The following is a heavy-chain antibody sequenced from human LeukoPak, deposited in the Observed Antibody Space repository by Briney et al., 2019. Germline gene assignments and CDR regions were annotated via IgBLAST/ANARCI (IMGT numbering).Heavy chain of an antibody. D-gene: IGHD3-16*01. V-gene: IGHV3-72*01. CDR1: GFIFSDHY. J-gene: IGHJ4*02. CDR3: ARANYGFDY. CDR2: SRNKANSYTT. Sequence: GGSLRLSCAASGFIFSDHYIDWVRQAPGKGLEWVGRSRNKANSYTTEYAASVKGRFTISRDDSKNSLYLQMNSLKTEDTAVYYCARANYGFDYWGQGTLVAVSS.